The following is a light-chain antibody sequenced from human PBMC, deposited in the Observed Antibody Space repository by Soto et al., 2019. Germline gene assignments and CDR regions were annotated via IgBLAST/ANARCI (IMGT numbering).Light chain of an antibody. V-gene: IGLV1-47*01. CDR3: ASWDDSLSGVV. Sequence: QSVLTQPPSASGTPGQTVTISSSGSSSNIGTNYVSWYQQLPGTAPRLLIYGNNQRTSGVPDRFSGSRSGTSASLAISGLRSEDEADYYCASWDDSLSGVVFGGGTKLTVL. CDR1: SSNIGTNY. CDR2: GNN. J-gene: IGLJ3*02.